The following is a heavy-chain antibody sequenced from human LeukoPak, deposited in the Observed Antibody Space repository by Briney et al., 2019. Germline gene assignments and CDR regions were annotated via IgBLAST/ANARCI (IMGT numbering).Heavy chain of an antibody. J-gene: IGHJ4*02. V-gene: IGHV1-3*01. CDR3: ASSRHRGYSSGWYSGDY. CDR1: GYTFTSYA. CDR2: INAGNGNT. D-gene: IGHD6-19*01. Sequence: GASVKVSCKASGYTFTSYAMHWVRQAPGQRLEWMGWINAGNGNTKYSQKFQGRVTITRDTSASTAYMELSSLRSEDTAVYYCASSRHRGYSSGWYSGDYWSQGTLVTVSS.